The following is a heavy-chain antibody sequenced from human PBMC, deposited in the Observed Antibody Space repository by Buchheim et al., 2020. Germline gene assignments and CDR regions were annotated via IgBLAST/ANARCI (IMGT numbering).Heavy chain of an antibody. CDR3: AKVGADGCPY. CDR1: GFTFSNYG. J-gene: IGHJ4*02. D-gene: IGHD3-10*01. Sequence: QVQLVESGGGVVQPGRSLRLSCAASGFTFSNYGMHWVRQAPGKGLEWVAVILFDGSNQYYADSVKGRFTISRDNSKNPLYLQMNSLRPEDTAVYYCAKVGADGCPYWGQGTL. V-gene: IGHV3-30*18. CDR2: ILFDGSNQ.